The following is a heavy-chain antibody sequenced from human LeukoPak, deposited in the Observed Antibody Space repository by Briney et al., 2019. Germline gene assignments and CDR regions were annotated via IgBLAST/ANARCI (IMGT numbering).Heavy chain of an antibody. Sequence: GGSPRLSCAASGFTFSSYGMHWVRQAPGKGLEWVAVIWYDGSNKYYADSVKGRFTISRDNSKNTLYLQMNSLRAEDTAVYYCASHDSSGNLDYWGQGTLVTVSS. CDR2: IWYDGSNK. V-gene: IGHV3-33*01. CDR1: GFTFSSYG. CDR3: ASHDSSGNLDY. J-gene: IGHJ4*02. D-gene: IGHD3-22*01.